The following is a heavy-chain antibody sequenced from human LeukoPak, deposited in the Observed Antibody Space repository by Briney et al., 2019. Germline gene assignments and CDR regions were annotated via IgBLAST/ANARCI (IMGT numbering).Heavy chain of an antibody. CDR1: GHSISRDY. CDR3: ARVGHIVAAGTYDY. V-gene: IGHV4-59*12. J-gene: IGHJ4*02. CDR2: IFFSGSP. D-gene: IGHD6-13*01. Sequence: SETLSPTCTVSGHSISRDYWSWIRQPPGKGLEWLGIIFFSGSPNYNPSLKSRVTTSFNTSKNQFSMKLSFVSAADTAVYYCARVGHIVAAGTYDYWGEGTLVTVSS.